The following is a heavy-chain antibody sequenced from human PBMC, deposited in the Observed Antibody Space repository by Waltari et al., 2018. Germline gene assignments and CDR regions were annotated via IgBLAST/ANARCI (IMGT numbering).Heavy chain of an antibody. Sequence: QVQLQQWGAGLLKPSETLSLTCAVYGGSFSGYYWSWIRQPPGKGLEWIGEINPRGSTNYNPSRKGRVTISVDTSKNQFSLKLSSVTAADTAVYYCARGPLLRYFDWLFNNHNWFDPWGQGTLVTVSS. D-gene: IGHD3-9*01. CDR2: INPRGST. V-gene: IGHV4-34*01. CDR1: GGSFSGYY. J-gene: IGHJ5*02. CDR3: ARGPLLRYFDWLFNNHNWFDP.